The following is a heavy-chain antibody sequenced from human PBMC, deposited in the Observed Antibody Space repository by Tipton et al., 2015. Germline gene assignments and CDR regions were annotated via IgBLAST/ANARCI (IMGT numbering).Heavy chain of an antibody. Sequence: TLSLTCTVSGGSISSSSYYWGWIRQPPGKGLEWIGSIHYSGNTYYNPSLKSRVTLFVDTSKRQISLKVSSVTAADTAVYYCARRADVAGTSALHYWGQGTLVTVSS. CDR2: IHYSGNT. CDR1: GGSISSSSYY. D-gene: IGHD6-19*01. CDR3: ARRADVAGTSALHY. V-gene: IGHV4-39*01. J-gene: IGHJ4*02.